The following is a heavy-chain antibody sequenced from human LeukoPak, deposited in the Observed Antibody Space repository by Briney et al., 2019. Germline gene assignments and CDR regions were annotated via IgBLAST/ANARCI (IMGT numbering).Heavy chain of an antibody. V-gene: IGHV4-30-4*08. D-gene: IGHD4-11*01. Sequence: SQTLSLTCTVSGGSISSGDYYWSWIRQPPGKGLEWIGYIYYSGSTYYNPSLKSRVTISVDTSKNQFSLKLSSVTAADTAVYYCARAPVTTLNWFDPWGQGTLVTVSS. CDR1: GGSISSGDYY. J-gene: IGHJ5*02. CDR3: ARAPVTTLNWFDP. CDR2: IYYSGST.